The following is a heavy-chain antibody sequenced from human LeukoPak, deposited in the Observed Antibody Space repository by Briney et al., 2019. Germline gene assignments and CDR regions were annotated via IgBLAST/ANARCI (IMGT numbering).Heavy chain of an antibody. D-gene: IGHD6-6*01. CDR1: GGSISSSSYY. Sequence: PSETLSLTCTVSGGSISSSSYYWGWIRQPPGKGLEWIGEINHSGSTNYNPSLKSRVTISVDTSKNQFSLKLSSVTAADTAVYYCARESIAARPDYWGQGTLVTVSS. CDR2: INHSGST. J-gene: IGHJ4*02. V-gene: IGHV4-39*07. CDR3: ARESIAARPDY.